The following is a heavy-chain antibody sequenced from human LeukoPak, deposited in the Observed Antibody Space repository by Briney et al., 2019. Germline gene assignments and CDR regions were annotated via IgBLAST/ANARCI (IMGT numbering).Heavy chain of an antibody. Sequence: PSETLSLTCTVSGGSISSYYRSWIRQPPGKGLEWIGYIYTSGSNHYNPSLKSRVTISGDTSKNQFSLKLSSVTAADTAVYYCARQKAGNCFDPWGQGTPVTVSS. V-gene: IGHV4-4*09. J-gene: IGHJ5*02. CDR1: GGSISSYY. CDR3: ARQKAGNCFDP. D-gene: IGHD6-19*01. CDR2: IYTSGSN.